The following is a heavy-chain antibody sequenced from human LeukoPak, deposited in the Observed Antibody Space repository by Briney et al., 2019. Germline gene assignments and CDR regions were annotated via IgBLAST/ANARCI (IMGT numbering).Heavy chain of an antibody. Sequence: GESLKISCKGSGYSFTSYWIGWARQMPGKGLEWMGIIYPGDSDTRYSPSFQGQVTISANKSISTAYLQWSSLKASDTAMYYCARQEDYYYDSSGLTSDYWGQGTLVTVSS. CDR2: IYPGDSDT. V-gene: IGHV5-51*01. CDR1: GYSFTSYW. D-gene: IGHD3-22*01. CDR3: ARQEDYYYDSSGLTSDY. J-gene: IGHJ4*02.